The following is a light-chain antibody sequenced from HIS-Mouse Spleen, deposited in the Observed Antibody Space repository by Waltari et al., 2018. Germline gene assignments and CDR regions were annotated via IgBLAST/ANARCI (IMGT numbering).Light chain of an antibody. J-gene: IGLJ2*01. CDR1: ALPQQY. CDR3: YSTDSSGNHRV. Sequence: SYELTQPPSASVSPRQTARITCSGDALPQQYAYCYQHKSGQAPVLVIYEDSKRPSGIPERFSGSSSGTMATLTISGAQVEDEADYYCYSTDSSGNHRVFGGGTKLTVL. CDR2: EDS. V-gene: IGLV3-10*01.